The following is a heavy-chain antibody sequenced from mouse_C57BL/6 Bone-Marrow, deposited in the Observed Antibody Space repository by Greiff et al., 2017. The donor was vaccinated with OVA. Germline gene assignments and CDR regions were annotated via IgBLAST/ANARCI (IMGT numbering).Heavy chain of an antibody. J-gene: IGHJ2*01. CDR3: ARDWDGSSLFDY. D-gene: IGHD1-1*01. Sequence: EVKVVESAGGLVQPGSSMKLSCTASGFTFSDYYMAWVRQVPEKGLEWVANINYDGSSTYYLDSLKSRFIISRDNAKNILYLQMSSLKSEDTATYYCARDWDGSSLFDYWGQGTTLTVSS. V-gene: IGHV5-16*01. CDR1: GFTFSDYY. CDR2: INYDGSST.